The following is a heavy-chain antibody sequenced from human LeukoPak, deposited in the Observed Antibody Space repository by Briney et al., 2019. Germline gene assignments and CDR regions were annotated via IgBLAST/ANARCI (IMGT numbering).Heavy chain of an antibody. D-gene: IGHD5-24*01. Sequence: SETLSLTCTVSGGSISSYYWSWIRQPPGKGLEWSGYIYYSGSTNYNPSLKSRVTISVDTSKNQFSLRLTSVTAADTAVYYCARWDGYNSQFDYWGQGTLVTVSS. CDR2: IYYSGST. J-gene: IGHJ4*02. V-gene: IGHV4-59*01. CDR3: ARWDGYNSQFDY. CDR1: GGSISSYY.